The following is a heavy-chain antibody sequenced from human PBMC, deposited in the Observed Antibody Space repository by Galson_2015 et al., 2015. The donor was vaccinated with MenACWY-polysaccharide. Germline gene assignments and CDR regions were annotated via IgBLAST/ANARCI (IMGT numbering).Heavy chain of an antibody. CDR3: AKMGAYCGGDCPFDY. CDR1: GFTFSSYA. Sequence: SLRLSCAASGFTFSSYAMSWVRQAPGKGLEWVSAISGSGGSTYYADSETGRFPISRDNSKNTLYLQMNSLRADDPAVYYCAKMGAYCGGDCPFDYWGQGTLVPVSS. V-gene: IGHV3-23*01. D-gene: IGHD2-21*01. CDR2: ISGSGGST. J-gene: IGHJ4*02.